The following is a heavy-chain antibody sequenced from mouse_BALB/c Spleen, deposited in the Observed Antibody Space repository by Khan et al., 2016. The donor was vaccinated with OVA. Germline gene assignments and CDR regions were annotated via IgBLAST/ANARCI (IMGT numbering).Heavy chain of an antibody. D-gene: IGHD2-2*01. CDR1: GYTFTSYY. CDR2: INPSNGGT. CDR3: TRSGYGSFAY. J-gene: IGHJ3*01. V-gene: IGHV1S81*02. Sequence: QVQLKQSGAELVKPGASVRLSCKASGYTFTSYYLYWVKQRPGKGLEWIGDINPSNGGTNFNEKFKSKATLTVDKSSSTAYMQLNSLTSEDSAVYYCTRSGYGSFAYWGQGTLVTVSA.